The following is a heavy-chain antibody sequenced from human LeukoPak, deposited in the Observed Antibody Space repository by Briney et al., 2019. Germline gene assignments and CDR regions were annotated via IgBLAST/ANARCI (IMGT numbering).Heavy chain of an antibody. V-gene: IGHV1-18*01. Sequence: GASVKAPCKASGYSLTSYGISWVRQAPGQGLEWMGWISTYNGNTNYAQKLQGRVTMTTNTSTSTAYMELRGLRSDDTAVYYCARPRVVTGPMDVWGKGTTVTVSS. CDR1: GYSLTSYG. CDR2: ISTYNGNT. D-gene: IGHD3-3*01. J-gene: IGHJ6*03. CDR3: ARPRVVTGPMDV.